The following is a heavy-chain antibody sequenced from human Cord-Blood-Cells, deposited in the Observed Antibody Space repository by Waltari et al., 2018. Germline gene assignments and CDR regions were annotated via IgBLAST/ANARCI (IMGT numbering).Heavy chain of an antibody. D-gene: IGHD6-19*01. V-gene: IGHV3-15*01. CDR2: IKSKTDGGTT. J-gene: IGHJ4*02. CDR3: TTDRYSSGYFYY. Sequence: EVQLVESGGGLVKPGGSLRLSCAASGFTFSNAWMSWVRQAPGKGLEWVGRIKSKTDGGTTDYAAPVKGRFTISRDDSKNTLYLQMNSLNTEDTAVYYCTTDRYSSGYFYYWGQGTLVTVSS. CDR1: GFTFSNAW.